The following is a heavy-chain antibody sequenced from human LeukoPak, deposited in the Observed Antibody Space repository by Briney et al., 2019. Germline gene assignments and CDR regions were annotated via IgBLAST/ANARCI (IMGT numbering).Heavy chain of an antibody. CDR1: GYTFTDYY. CDR2: INPNSGGT. V-gene: IGHV1-2*02. CDR3: AREGGIAETSPDFDY. J-gene: IGHJ4*02. D-gene: IGHD6-13*01. Sequence: ASVTVSCKASGYTFTDYYVHWVRQAPGQGLEWLGWINPNSGGTNYAQKFQGRVTMTRDTSISAAYMELSGLRSDDTAVYYCAREGGIAETSPDFDYWGQGTLVTVSS.